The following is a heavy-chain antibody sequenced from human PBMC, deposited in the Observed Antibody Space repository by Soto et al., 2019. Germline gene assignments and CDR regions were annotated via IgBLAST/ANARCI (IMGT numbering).Heavy chain of an antibody. CDR3: AKDSPIVVVPAATNWFDP. J-gene: IGHJ5*02. V-gene: IGHV3-23*01. CDR2: ISGSGGST. Sequence: PGGSLRLSCAASGFTFSSYAMSWVRQAPGKGLEWVSAISGSGGSTYYADSVKGRFTISRDNSKNTLYLQMNSLRAEDTAVYYCAKDSPIVVVPAATNWFDPWGQGTLVTVSS. D-gene: IGHD2-2*01. CDR1: GFTFSSYA.